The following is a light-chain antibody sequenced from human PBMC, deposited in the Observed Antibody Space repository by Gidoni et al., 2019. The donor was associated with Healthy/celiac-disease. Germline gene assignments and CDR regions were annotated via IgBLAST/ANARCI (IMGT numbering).Light chain of an antibody. CDR2: EVS. Sequence: QSALTQPASVSASPGQSTTISCTGTSSDVGGYNYVSWYQQPPGKAPKLMIYEVSNRHSGVSNRFSGSKSGNTASLTISGLQAEDEADYYCSSYTSSSTWVFGGGTKLTVL. V-gene: IGLV2-14*01. CDR1: SSDVGGYNY. J-gene: IGLJ3*02. CDR3: SSYTSSSTWV.